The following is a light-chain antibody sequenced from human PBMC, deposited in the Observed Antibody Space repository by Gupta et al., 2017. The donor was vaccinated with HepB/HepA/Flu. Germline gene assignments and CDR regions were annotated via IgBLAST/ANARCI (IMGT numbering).Light chain of an antibody. CDR2: LEVSGNY. CDR3: ETSESTPQV. Sequence: QPVLTQSSSASASLGSSVKLTCTLSSGHSTYIIAWHQQQTGKAPRYLMKLEVSGNYKKGSGVPDRFSGSSYGDERYLTISNLQSEDEADYYCETSESTPQVCGGGTKLTVL. V-gene: IGLV4-60*03. CDR1: SGHSTYI. J-gene: IGLJ3*02.